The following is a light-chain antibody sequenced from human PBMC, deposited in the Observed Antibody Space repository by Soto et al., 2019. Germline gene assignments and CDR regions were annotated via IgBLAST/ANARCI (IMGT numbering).Light chain of an antibody. Sequence: EIVLTQSPGTLSLSPGERATLSCRASQSVSSSYLAWYQQKPGQAPRLLIYGASSRATGIPDRFSGSGSGTDFTITINRLEPEDFAVYYCQQYGSSPPYTFGQGTKLEIK. CDR1: QSVSSSY. CDR3: QQYGSSPPYT. J-gene: IGKJ2*01. CDR2: GAS. V-gene: IGKV3-20*01.